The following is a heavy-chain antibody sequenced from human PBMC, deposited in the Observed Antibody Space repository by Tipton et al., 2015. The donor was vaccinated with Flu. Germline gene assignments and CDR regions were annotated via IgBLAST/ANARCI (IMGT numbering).Heavy chain of an antibody. CDR1: IGSFSINTFY. CDR3: ARGGGSPSY. CDR2: INYSGGA. J-gene: IGHJ4*02. D-gene: IGHD2-15*01. Sequence: LRLSCSVSIGSFSINTFYWGWIRQPPGKGLEWIGTINYSGGANYNPSLESRVTISVDSSKKKFSLKLTSVTAADTAVYYCARGGGSPSYWGQGTLVTVSS. V-gene: IGHV4-39*07.